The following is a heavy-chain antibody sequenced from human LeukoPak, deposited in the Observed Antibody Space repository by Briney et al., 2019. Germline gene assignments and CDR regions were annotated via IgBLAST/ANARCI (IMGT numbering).Heavy chain of an antibody. CDR1: GGSLGSYY. D-gene: IGHD2-15*01. CDR3: ARGENDVQDIDK. Sequence: SETGSLPCGVDGGSLGSYYWSWIRQPPGKGLEWIGEINHSGSTNYNPSLKSRVTISVDTSKNQFSLKLSSVTAADTAVYYCARGENDVQDIDKWGQGTMVTVSS. V-gene: IGHV4-34*01. CDR2: INHSGST. J-gene: IGHJ3*01.